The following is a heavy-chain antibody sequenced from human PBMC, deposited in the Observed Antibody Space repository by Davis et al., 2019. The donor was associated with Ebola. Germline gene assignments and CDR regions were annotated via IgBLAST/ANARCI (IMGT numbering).Heavy chain of an antibody. Sequence: SVQVSCKASGGTFSSYAISWVRQPPGQGLEWMGRIIPILGIANYAQKFQGRVTITADKSTSTAYMELSSLRSEDTAVYYCASARRDGYSYYYYGMDVWGQGTTVTVSS. CDR2: IIPILGIA. D-gene: IGHD5-24*01. J-gene: IGHJ6*02. V-gene: IGHV1-69*10. CDR3: ASARRDGYSYYYYGMDV. CDR1: GGTFSSYA.